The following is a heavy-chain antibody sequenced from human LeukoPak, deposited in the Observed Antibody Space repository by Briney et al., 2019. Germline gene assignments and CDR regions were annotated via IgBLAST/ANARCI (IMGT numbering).Heavy chain of an antibody. V-gene: IGHV3-74*01. J-gene: IGHJ3*02. Sequence: GGSLRLSYAASGFIFSSYWIHWVRQAPGKGLVWVSRIHSDGSDTTYADSVKGRFTISRDNAKNTLYLQMNSLRAEDTAVYYCAREGNSGWRDDGFDIWGQGTMVTVSS. D-gene: IGHD6-19*01. CDR3: AREGNSGWRDDGFDI. CDR1: GFIFSSYW. CDR2: IHSDGSDT.